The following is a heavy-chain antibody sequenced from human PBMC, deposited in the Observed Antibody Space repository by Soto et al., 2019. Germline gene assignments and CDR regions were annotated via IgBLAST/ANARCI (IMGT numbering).Heavy chain of an antibody. J-gene: IGHJ5*01. D-gene: IGHD2-8*01. Sequence: SQTLSLTCAISGESVSCNSAVWNWIRQSPSRGLEWLGRTYYRSKWYTDYTVSVKSRITINPDISNKQVSLHLNSVTLYDTAVYYCVRLIGNSWLDSWGQGTVVTVS. V-gene: IGHV6-1*01. CDR3: VRLIGNSWLDS. CDR2: TYYRSKWYT. CDR1: GESVSCNSAV.